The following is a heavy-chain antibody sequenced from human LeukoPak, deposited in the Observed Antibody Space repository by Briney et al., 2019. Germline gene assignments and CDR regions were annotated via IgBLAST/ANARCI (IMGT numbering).Heavy chain of an antibody. CDR1: GESISGFY. J-gene: IGHJ5*02. D-gene: IGHD6-13*01. Sequence: SETLSLTCTVSGESISGFYWTWIRQPPGKGLEWIGSIYYSGSTYYNPSLKSRVTISVDTSKNQFSLKLSSVTAADTAVYYCARVRLAAAAVDPWGQGTLVTVSS. CDR2: IYYSGST. V-gene: IGHV4-38-2*02. CDR3: ARVRLAAAAVDP.